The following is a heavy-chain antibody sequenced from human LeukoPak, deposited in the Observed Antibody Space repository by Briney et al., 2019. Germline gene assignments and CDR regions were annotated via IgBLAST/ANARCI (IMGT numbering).Heavy chain of an antibody. CDR3: AKSLWFGELDI. CDR1: GGSISSYY. CDR2: IYYSGST. Sequence: PSEPLSLTCTVSGGSISSYYWSWIRQPLGKGLEWIGYIYYSGSTNYNPSLKSRVTISVDTSKNQFSLKLSSVTAADTAVYYCAKSLWFGELDIWGQGTMVTVSS. J-gene: IGHJ3*02. V-gene: IGHV4-59*08. D-gene: IGHD3-10*01.